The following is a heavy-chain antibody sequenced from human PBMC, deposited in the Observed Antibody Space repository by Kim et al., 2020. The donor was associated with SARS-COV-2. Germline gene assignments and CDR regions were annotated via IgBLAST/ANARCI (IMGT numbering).Heavy chain of an antibody. CDR3: ARGREYSKFDY. V-gene: IGHV3-20*01. CDR2: INWNGGST. J-gene: IGHJ4*02. CDR1: GFTFDDYG. Sequence: GGSLRLSCAASGFTFDDYGMSWVRQAPGKGLEWVSGINWNGGSTGYADSVKGRFTISRDNAKNSLYLQMNNLRAEDTALYHCARGREYSKFDYWGQGTLVTVSS. D-gene: IGHD6-6*01.